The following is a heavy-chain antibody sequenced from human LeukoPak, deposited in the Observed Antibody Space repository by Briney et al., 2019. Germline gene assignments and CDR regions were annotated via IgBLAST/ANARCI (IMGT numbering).Heavy chain of an antibody. J-gene: IGHJ4*02. D-gene: IGHD2-15*01. CDR2: IGGSGSST. Sequence: GGSLRLSCAASGFTFSSYSVNWVRQAPGKGLEWVSTIGGSGSSTYYADSVKGRFTISRDNSKNTLYLQMNSLRAEDTAVYYCAKMRGYCSGGSCYSWYFDYWGQGTLVTVSS. V-gene: IGHV3-23*01. CDR3: AKMRGYCSGGSCYSWYFDY. CDR1: GFTFSSYS.